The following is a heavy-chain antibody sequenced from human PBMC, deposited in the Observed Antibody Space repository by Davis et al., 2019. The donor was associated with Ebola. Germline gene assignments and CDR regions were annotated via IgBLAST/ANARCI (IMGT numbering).Heavy chain of an antibody. CDR1: GYIFTSYA. CDR3: ARGPSMVPGLIID. CDR2: INAGNGNT. V-gene: IGHV1-3*01. Sequence: ASVQVSCKASGYIFTSYAMHWVRQAPGQRLEWMGWINAGNGNTKYSQKFQGRVTITSDTSASTAYMELSSLRSEDTAVYYCARGPSMVPGLIIDWGQGTLVTVSS. D-gene: IGHD3-10*01. J-gene: IGHJ4*02.